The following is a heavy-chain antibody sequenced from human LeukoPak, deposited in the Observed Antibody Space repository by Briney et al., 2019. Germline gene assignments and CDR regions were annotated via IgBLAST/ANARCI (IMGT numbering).Heavy chain of an antibody. Sequence: ASVKVSCKASGYTFNDFYMYWVRQAPGQGLEWMGWINPNSGSTNYAQKFQGRVTMTRDTSIITVYMELSRLRSDDTAVYYCARSGYYDSSGFYYYYYMDVWGKGTTVTVSS. V-gene: IGHV1-2*02. CDR3: ARSGYYDSSGFYYYYYMDV. D-gene: IGHD3-22*01. J-gene: IGHJ6*03. CDR2: INPNSGST. CDR1: GYTFNDFY.